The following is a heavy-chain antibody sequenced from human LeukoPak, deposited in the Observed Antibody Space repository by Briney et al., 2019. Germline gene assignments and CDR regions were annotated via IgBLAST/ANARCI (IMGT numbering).Heavy chain of an antibody. D-gene: IGHD1-26*01. CDR2: INGDGSST. Sequence: GGSLSLSCVASGFTFSRYWMHWVRQAPGKGLMWVSHINGDGSSTTYAGSVKGRFTISRDNAKNTLYPQMISLRAEDTAVYYCARDNTYGSFDSWGQGTLVTVSS. J-gene: IGHJ4*02. CDR1: GFTFSRYW. V-gene: IGHV3-74*01. CDR3: ARDNTYGSFDS.